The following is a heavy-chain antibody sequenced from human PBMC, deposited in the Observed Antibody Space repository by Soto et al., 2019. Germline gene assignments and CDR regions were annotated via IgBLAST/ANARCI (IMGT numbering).Heavy chain of an antibody. Sequence: GGSLRLSCAASGFTFSSYAMSWVRQAPGKGLEWVSAISGSGGSTYYADSVKGRFTISRDNSKNTLYLQMNSLRAEDTAVYYCAKGIIVVVVAAPLGNWFDPWGQGTLVTVSS. D-gene: IGHD2-15*01. V-gene: IGHV3-23*01. CDR3: AKGIIVVVVAAPLGNWFDP. CDR2: ISGSGGST. J-gene: IGHJ5*02. CDR1: GFTFSSYA.